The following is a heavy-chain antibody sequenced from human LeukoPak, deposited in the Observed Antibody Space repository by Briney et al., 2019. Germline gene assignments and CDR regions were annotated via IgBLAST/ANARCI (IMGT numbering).Heavy chain of an antibody. V-gene: IGHV3-23*01. CDR2: ISGGGDST. CDR1: GFTFSSYA. J-gene: IGHJ6*03. D-gene: IGHD6-19*01. CDR3: AKDHRGWYGDYYYYMDV. Sequence: GGSLRLSCAASGFTFSSYAMSWVRQAPGKGLEWVSTISGGGDSTFYADSVKGRFTISRDNSKNTLYLQMNSLRAEDTAVYYCAKDHRGWYGDYYYYMDVWGKGTTVTVSS.